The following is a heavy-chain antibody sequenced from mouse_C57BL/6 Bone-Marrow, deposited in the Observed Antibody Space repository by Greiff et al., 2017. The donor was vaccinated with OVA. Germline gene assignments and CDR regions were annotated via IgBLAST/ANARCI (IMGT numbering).Heavy chain of an antibody. J-gene: IGHJ1*03. CDR3: ARSTMITTDWYFDV. CDR2: IYPGSGST. CDR1: GYTFTSYW. V-gene: IGHV1-55*01. D-gene: IGHD2-4*01. Sequence: VQLQQPGAELVKPGASVKMSCKASGYTFTSYWITWVKQRPGQGLEWIGDIYPGSGSTNYNEKFKSKATLTVDTSSSTAYMQLSSLTSEDSAVYYCARSTMITTDWYFDVWGTGTTVTVSS.